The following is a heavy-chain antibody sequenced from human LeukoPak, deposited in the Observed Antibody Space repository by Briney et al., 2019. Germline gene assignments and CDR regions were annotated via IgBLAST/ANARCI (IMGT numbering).Heavy chain of an antibody. J-gene: IGHJ6*03. D-gene: IGHD6-13*01. CDR3: AREVGYSSSPYYYYYYMDV. CDR1: GGTFSSYA. V-gene: IGHV1-69*05. CDR2: IIPIFGIA. Sequence: SVKVSCKASGGTFSSYAISWVRQAPGQGLEGMGGIIPIFGIANYAQKLQGRGTITTDESTSTAYMELSSLRSEDTAVYYCAREVGYSSSPYYYYYYMDVWGKGTTVTVSS.